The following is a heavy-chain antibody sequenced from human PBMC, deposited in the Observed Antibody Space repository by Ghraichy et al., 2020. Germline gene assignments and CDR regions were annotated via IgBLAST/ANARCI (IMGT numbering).Heavy chain of an antibody. CDR2: IIPISDIR. J-gene: IGHJ6*02. Sequence: SVKVSCKASGDTFSSYGLSWVRQAPGQGLEWMGGIIPISDIRDYAQKFQGSVTITADKSTSTAYMELSSLRSEDTAVYYCARVVWTGTPQVYYYYGMDVWGQGTTVTVSS. CDR1: GDTFSSYG. V-gene: IGHV1-69*10. CDR3: ARVVWTGTPQVYYYYGMDV. D-gene: IGHD3/OR15-3a*01.